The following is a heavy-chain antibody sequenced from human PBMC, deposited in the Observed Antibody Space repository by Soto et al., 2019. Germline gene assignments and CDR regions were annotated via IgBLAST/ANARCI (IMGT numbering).Heavy chain of an antibody. CDR1: GGTFSSYA. CDR3: ARDLGVDTATGTGH. CDR2: IIPIFGTA. J-gene: IGHJ4*02. D-gene: IGHD5-18*01. Sequence: QVQLVQSGAEVKKPGSSVKVSCTASGGTFSSYAISWVRQAPGQGLEWMGGIIPIFGTANYAQKFQGRVTITADESTRTAYMELSSLRSEDTAVYYCARDLGVDTATGTGHWGQGTLVTVSS. V-gene: IGHV1-69*01.